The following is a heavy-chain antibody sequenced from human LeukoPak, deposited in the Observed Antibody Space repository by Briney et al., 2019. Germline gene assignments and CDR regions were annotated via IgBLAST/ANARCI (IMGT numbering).Heavy chain of an antibody. CDR3: ARLLVVESRFDP. CDR2: IYASGST. D-gene: IGHD2-15*01. CDR1: DGSINSYF. J-gene: IGHJ5*02. V-gene: IGHV4-4*07. Sequence: SETLSLTCTVSDGSINSYFWSWIRQPAVKVLEYIGRIYASGSTNYNPSLKSRVTMSVDTSKNQFSLKLTSVTAADTAVYYCARLLVVESRFDPWGQGTLVTVSS.